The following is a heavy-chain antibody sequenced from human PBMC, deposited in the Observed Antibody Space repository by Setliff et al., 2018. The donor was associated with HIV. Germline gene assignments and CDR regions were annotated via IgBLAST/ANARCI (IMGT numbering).Heavy chain of an antibody. CDR2: IYDSGSA. V-gene: IGHV4-31*03. J-gene: IGHJ5*02. D-gene: IGHD5-12*01. Sequence: PSETLSLTCSVSGHSISSGGYYWNWIRQRPGKGLEWIGYIYDSGSADYNPSLKSRVTISVDTSKTQFSLKVSSVIDADTAVYYCARGRTFCGSALGSWCQGTLVTVSS. CDR1: GHSISSGGYY. CDR3: ARGRTFCGSALGS.